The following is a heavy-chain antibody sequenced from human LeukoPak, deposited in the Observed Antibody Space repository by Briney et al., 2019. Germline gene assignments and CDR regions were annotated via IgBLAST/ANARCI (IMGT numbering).Heavy chain of an antibody. J-gene: IGHJ5*02. CDR2: ISGSGGSI. Sequence: SGGSLRLSCAASGFTFSSYAMSWVRQAPGKGLEWVSAISGSGGSIYYADSVKGRFTISRDNSKNTLYLQMNSLRAEDTAVYYCAKDAAGLRLPGLGNWFDPWGQGTLVTVSS. D-gene: IGHD4-17*01. CDR1: GFTFSSYA. V-gene: IGHV3-23*01. CDR3: AKDAAGLRLPGLGNWFDP.